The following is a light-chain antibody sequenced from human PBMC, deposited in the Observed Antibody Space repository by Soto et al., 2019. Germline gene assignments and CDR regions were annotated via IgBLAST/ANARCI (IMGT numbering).Light chain of an antibody. CDR1: SSNIGAGYD. CDR3: QSYDSSLSGV. Sequence: QSVLTQPPSVSGGPGQRVTISCTGSSSNIGAGYDVHWYQQLPGTAPKLLIYGNSNRPSGVPVRFSGSKSGTSASLAITGLQAEDEADYYCQSYDSSLSGVFGGGTKLTVL. V-gene: IGLV1-40*01. CDR2: GNS. J-gene: IGLJ2*01.